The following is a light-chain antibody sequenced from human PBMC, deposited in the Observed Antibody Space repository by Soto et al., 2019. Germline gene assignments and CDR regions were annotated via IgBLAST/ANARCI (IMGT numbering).Light chain of an antibody. V-gene: IGKV3-20*01. CDR1: ESVSSNY. CDR2: GAS. CDR3: QQYCSSPWT. J-gene: IGKJ1*01. Sequence: EIVLTQSPGTLSLSPGERATLSCRASESVSSNYLAWYQQKPGQAPRLLIYGASSSATGIPARFSGSGSGTDFTLTISRLEPEDFAVYYCQQYCSSPWTFGQGTKVEIK.